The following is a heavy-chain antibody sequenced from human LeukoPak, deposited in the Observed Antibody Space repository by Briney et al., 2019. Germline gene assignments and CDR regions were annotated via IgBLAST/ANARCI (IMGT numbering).Heavy chain of an antibody. CDR1: GFTFRSYW. V-gene: IGHV3-74*01. J-gene: IGHJ3*02. Sequence: PGGSLRLSCASSGFTFRSYWMHWVRQAPGKGLVWVSRINSDGSSTTYADSVKGRFTISRDNAKNTVYLQMNSLRAGDTAVYYCARARSDIDAFDIWGQGTMVTVSS. CDR2: INSDGSST. D-gene: IGHD2-15*01. CDR3: ARARSDIDAFDI.